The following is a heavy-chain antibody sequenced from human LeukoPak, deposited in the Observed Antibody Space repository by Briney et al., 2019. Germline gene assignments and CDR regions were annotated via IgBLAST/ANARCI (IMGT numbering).Heavy chain of an antibody. CDR2: LYYSGSN. V-gene: IGHV4-59*08. J-gene: IGHJ4*02. CDR1: GGSISSYY. CDR3: ARRRYFDWLPSDY. Sequence: SETLSLTCTVSGGSISSYYWSWIRQPPGKGLEWIGYLYYSGSNNYNPSLKNRVTISVDTSKNQFSLKLTSVTAADTAVYYCARRRYFDWLPSDYWGQGTLVTVSS. D-gene: IGHD3-9*01.